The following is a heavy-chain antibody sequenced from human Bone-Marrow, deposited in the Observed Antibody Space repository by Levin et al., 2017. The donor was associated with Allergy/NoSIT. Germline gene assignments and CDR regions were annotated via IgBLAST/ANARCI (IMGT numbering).Heavy chain of an antibody. J-gene: IGHJ5*02. CDR1: GGTFSSYT. CDR2: LIPRSGTP. CDR3: ARDTGP. D-gene: IGHD3-10*01. Sequence: SVKVSCKASGGTFSSYTINWVRQAPGQGLEWMGGLIPRSGTPNYAQKFQDRVTISADEFTSTAYMELRRLRSEDTAVYYCARDTGPWGQGTLVTVSS. V-gene: IGHV1-69*13.